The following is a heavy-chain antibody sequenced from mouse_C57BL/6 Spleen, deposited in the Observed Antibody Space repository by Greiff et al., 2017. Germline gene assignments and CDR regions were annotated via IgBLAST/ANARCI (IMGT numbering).Heavy chain of an antibody. Sequence: DVHLVESGAELVKPGASVKLSCTASGFNITDYYMHWVKQRTEQGLEWIGKIDPEDGDTKYAPKFQGKATITADTSSNTAYLQLRSLTSVDTAVYYCADLLWSRRVADWGQGTLVTVSA. J-gene: IGHJ3*01. D-gene: IGHD2-2*01. CDR3: ADLLWSRRVAD. V-gene: IGHV14-2*01. CDR1: GFNITDYY. CDR2: IDPEDGDT.